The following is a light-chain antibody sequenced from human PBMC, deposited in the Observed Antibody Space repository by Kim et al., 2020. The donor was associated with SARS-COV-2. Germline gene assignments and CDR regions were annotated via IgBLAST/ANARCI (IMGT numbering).Light chain of an antibody. CDR2: DVS. CDR1: QSISSNY. V-gene: IGKV3D-20*02. J-gene: IGKJ4*01. Sequence: SPGERVTLSSRASQSISSNYLAWYQQRPGQAPRLLMYDVSTRATGIPDRFTGSGSGTDFTLTISKLEPEDFAVYYCQQHHDSPLTFGGGTKVDIK. CDR3: QQHHDSPLT.